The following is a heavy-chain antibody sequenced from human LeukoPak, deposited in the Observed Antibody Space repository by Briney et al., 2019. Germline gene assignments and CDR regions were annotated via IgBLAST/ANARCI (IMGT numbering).Heavy chain of an antibody. Sequence: PGGSLRLSCAAPGFTFSSYAMHWVRQAPGKGLEWVAVISYDGSNKYYADSVKGRFTISRDNSKNTLYLQMNSLRAEDTAVYYCARFQGYCSSTSCYVDYWGQGTLVTVSS. J-gene: IGHJ4*02. CDR1: GFTFSSYA. V-gene: IGHV3-30*04. D-gene: IGHD2-2*01. CDR3: ARFQGYCSSTSCYVDY. CDR2: ISYDGSNK.